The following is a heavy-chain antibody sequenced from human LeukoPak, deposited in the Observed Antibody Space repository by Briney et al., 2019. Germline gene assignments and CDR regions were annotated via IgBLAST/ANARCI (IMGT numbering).Heavy chain of an antibody. D-gene: IGHD6-13*01. CDR1: GGSISSYY. Sequence: SETLSLTCTVSGGSISSYYWSWARQPPGKGLEWIGYIYYRGSTNYNPSLKSRVSISVDTSKKQFSLKLSSVTAADTAVYYCAIRSSRAALPEVYYGMDVWGQGTTVTVSS. CDR2: IYYRGST. J-gene: IGHJ6*02. V-gene: IGHV4-59*01. CDR3: AIRSSRAALPEVYYGMDV.